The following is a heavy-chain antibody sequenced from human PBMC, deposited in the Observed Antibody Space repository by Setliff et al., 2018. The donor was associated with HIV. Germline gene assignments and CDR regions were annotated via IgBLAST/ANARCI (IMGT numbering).Heavy chain of an antibody. CDR1: GYTFTSYG. D-gene: IGHD6-19*01. Sequence: ASVKVSCKASGYTFTSYGISWVRQAPGQGLEWVGWISTYNGNTNYAQKLQGRVTMTTDTSTSTAYMELRSLRSDDTAVYYCARCNSSGPRYGFDIWGQGTMVTVSS. V-gene: IGHV1-18*01. CDR2: ISTYNGNT. J-gene: IGHJ3*02. CDR3: ARCNSSGPRYGFDI.